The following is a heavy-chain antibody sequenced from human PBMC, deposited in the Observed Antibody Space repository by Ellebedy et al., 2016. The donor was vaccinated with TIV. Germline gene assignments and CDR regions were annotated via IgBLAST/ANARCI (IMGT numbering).Heavy chain of an antibody. CDR1: GGSISSYY. D-gene: IGHD2-15*01. CDR2: IYYSGST. CDR3: ARDCCSGGSPGWFDP. Sequence: GSLRLSXTVSGGSISSYYWSWIRQPPGKGLEWIGYIYYSGSTNYNPSLKSRVTISVDTSKNQFSLKLSSVTAADTAVYYCARDCCSGGSPGWFDPWGQGTLVTVSS. J-gene: IGHJ5*02. V-gene: IGHV4-59*01.